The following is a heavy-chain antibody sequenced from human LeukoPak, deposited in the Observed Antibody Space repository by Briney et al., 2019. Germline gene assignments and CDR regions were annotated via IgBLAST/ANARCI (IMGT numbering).Heavy chain of an antibody. CDR3: ARESFIDYDFWSGYFDGGGAFDI. CDR1: GFTFSSYE. V-gene: IGHV3-48*03. D-gene: IGHD3-3*01. Sequence: PGGSLRLSCAASGFTFSSYEMNWVRQAPGKGLEWVSYISSSGSTIYYADSVKGRFTISRDNAKNSLYLQMNRLRAEDTAVYYCARESFIDYDFWSGYFDGGGAFDIWGQGTMVTVSS. J-gene: IGHJ3*02. CDR2: ISSSGSTI.